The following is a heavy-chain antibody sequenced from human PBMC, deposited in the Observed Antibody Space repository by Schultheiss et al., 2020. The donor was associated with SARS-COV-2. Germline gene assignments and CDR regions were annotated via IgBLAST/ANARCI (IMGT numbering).Heavy chain of an antibody. CDR3: ARGYCSSTSCYSYADGMDV. D-gene: IGHD2-2*01. Sequence: ASVKVSCKASGYTFTSNYMHWVRQAPGQGLEWMGIINPTGGSTSHAQKFQGRVTMTRDTSTSTVYMELSSLRSEDTAVYYCARGYCSSTSCYSYADGMDVWGQGTTVTVSS. CDR2: INPTGGST. CDR1: GYTFTSNY. J-gene: IGHJ6*02. V-gene: IGHV1-46*01.